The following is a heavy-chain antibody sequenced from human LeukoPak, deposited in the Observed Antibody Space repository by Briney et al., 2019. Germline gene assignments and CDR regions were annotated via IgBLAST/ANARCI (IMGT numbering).Heavy chain of an antibody. CDR2: ISGSGGST. CDR1: GFTFSSYE. Sequence: GGSLRLSCAASGFTFSSYEMNWVRQAPGKGLEWVSAISGSGGSTYYADSVKGRFTISRDNSKNTLYLQMNSLRAEDTAVYYCAKNGGMTAAGFGYWGQGTLVTVSS. V-gene: IGHV3-23*01. D-gene: IGHD6-13*01. J-gene: IGHJ4*02. CDR3: AKNGGMTAAGFGY.